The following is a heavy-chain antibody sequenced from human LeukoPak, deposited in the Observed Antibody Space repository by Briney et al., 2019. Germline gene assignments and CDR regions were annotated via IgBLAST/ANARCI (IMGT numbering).Heavy chain of an antibody. Sequence: GGSLRLTCAASGFTFSSYAMTWVRQAPGKGLEWVSTSDVGDGGTYYADSVKGRFTISRDNPKNTLYLQMNSLTADDTAVYYCARDRSGSTHWGPGTLVTVSS. V-gene: IGHV3-23*01. CDR1: GFTFSSYA. D-gene: IGHD1-26*01. CDR2: SDVGDGGT. CDR3: ARDRSGSTH. J-gene: IGHJ4*02.